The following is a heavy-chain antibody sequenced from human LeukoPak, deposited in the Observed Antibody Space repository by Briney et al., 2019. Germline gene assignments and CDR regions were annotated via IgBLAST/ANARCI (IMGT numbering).Heavy chain of an antibody. J-gene: IGHJ5*02. D-gene: IGHD2-2*01. Sequence: ASVRVSCKASGYTFTSYYMHWVRQAPGQGLEWMGIINPSGGSTSYAQKFQGRVTMTRDTSTSTVYMELSSLRSKDTAVYYCAREDCSSTSCYLIGWFDPWGQGTLVTVSS. CDR1: GYTFTSYY. CDR2: INPSGGST. V-gene: IGHV1-46*03. CDR3: AREDCSSTSCYLIGWFDP.